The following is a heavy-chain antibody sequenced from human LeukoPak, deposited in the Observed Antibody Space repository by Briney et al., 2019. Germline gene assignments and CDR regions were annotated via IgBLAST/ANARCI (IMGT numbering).Heavy chain of an antibody. CDR2: IYTSGST. V-gene: IGHV4-4*07. D-gene: IGHD3-22*01. CDR3: ARETFYYDSSGYSKTYY. CDR1: GGSISSYY. Sequence: SETLSLTCTVSGGSISSYYWSWIRQPAGKGLEWIGRIYTSGSTNYNPSLKSRVTMSVDTSKKQLSLKLRSVTAPDTRVACCARETFYYDSSGYSKTYYWGQGTLVTVSS. J-gene: IGHJ4*02.